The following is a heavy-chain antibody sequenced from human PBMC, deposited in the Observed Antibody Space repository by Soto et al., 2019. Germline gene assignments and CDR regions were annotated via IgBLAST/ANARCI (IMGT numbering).Heavy chain of an antibody. J-gene: IGHJ4*02. V-gene: IGHV4-59*01. CDR1: GGSISSYY. CDR3: ARDRMFDY. CDR2: IYYSGST. Sequence: SETLSLTCTVSGGSISSYYWSWIRQPPGKGLEWIGYIYYSGSTNYNPSLKSRVTISVDTSKNQFSLKLSSVTAADTAVYYCARDRMFDYWGPGTLVTVSS.